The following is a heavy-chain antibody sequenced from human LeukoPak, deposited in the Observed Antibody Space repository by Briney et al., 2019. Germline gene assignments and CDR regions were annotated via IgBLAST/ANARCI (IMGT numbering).Heavy chain of an antibody. D-gene: IGHD6-6*01. CDR2: INHSGST. Sequence: SETLSLTCAVYGGSFSGYCWSWIRQPPGKGLEWIGEINHSGSTNYNPSLKSRVTISVDTSKNQFSLKLSSVTAAGTAVYYCASPWVIAARQGGSWGQGTQVTVSS. CDR1: GGSFSGYC. V-gene: IGHV4-34*01. J-gene: IGHJ5*02. CDR3: ASPWVIAARQGGS.